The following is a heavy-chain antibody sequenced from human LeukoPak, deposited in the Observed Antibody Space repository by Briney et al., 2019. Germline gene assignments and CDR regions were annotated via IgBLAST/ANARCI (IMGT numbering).Heavy chain of an antibody. CDR1: GYTFTGYY. J-gene: IGHJ4*02. V-gene: IGHV1-2*02. D-gene: IGHD6-13*01. CDR2: INPNSGGT. CDR3: ARGRAAAVHFDY. Sequence: ASVKVSCKASGYTFTGYYMHWVRQAPGQGLEWMGWINPNSGGTNYAQKFQGRVTMTRDTSISTAYMELSRLRSDDTAVYYSARGRAAAVHFDYWGQGTLVTVSS.